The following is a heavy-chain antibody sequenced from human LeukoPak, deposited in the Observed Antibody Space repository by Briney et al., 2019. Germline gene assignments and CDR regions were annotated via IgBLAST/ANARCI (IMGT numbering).Heavy chain of an antibody. CDR2: AYYSGST. CDR1: GGSISSYY. V-gene: IGHV4-59*01. Sequence: SETLSLTCTVSGGSISSYYWSWIRQPPGKGLEWIGNAYYSGSTNYNPSLKSRVTISVDTSKNQFSLTLSSVTAADTAVYYCARESGSYSYFQHWGQGTLVTVSS. J-gene: IGHJ1*01. CDR3: ARESGSYSYFQH. D-gene: IGHD1-26*01.